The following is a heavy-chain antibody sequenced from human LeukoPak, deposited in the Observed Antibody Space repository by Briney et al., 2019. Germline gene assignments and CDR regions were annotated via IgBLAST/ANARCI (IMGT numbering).Heavy chain of an antibody. CDR2: ISLSGLT. J-gene: IGHJ4*02. D-gene: IGHD1-26*01. V-gene: IGHV4-4*02. Sequence: PGGSLRLSCAASGFTSSSYWMSWVRQPPGQGLEWIGEISLSGLTNYNPSLKSRVTMSLDKSKNLLSLTLTSVTAADTAVYYCSRESGAFSPFGYWGQGTLVAVTS. CDR3: SRESGAFSPFGY. CDR1: GFTSSSYW.